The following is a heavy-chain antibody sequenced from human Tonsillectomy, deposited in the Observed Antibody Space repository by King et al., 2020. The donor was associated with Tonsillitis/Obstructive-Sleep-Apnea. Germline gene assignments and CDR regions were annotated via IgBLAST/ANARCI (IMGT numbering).Heavy chain of an antibody. V-gene: IGHV3-33*01. D-gene: IGHD2-2*01. J-gene: IGHJ6*03. CDR2: IWYDGTNK. CDR3: ARDESLPVVTYYYMEV. CDR1: GFTFSSYG. Sequence: VQLVESGGGVAQPGRSLRLSCAASGFTFSSYGMQWVRQAPGKGLEWVAVIWYDGTNKYYADSVKGRFTISRDNSKNTLYLHMNSLRAEDTAVYYCARDESLPVVTYYYMEVWGKGTTLTVS.